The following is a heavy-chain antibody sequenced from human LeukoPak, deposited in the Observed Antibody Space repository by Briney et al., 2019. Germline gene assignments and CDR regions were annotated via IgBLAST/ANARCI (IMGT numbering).Heavy chain of an antibody. D-gene: IGHD5-18*01. CDR1: GGSFSGYY. CDR3: ARRGYSYGYVGSNWFDP. Sequence: SETLSLTCAVYGGSFSGYYWSWIRQPPGKGLEWIGEINHSGSTSYNPSLKSRVTISVDTSKNQFSLKLSSVTAADTAVYYCARRGYSYGYVGSNWFDPWGQGTLVTVSS. CDR2: INHSGST. J-gene: IGHJ5*02. V-gene: IGHV4-34*01.